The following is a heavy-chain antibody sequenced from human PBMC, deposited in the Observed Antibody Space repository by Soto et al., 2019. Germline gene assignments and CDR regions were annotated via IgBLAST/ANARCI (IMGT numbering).Heavy chain of an antibody. V-gene: IGHV3-13*01. D-gene: IGHD2-8*02. CDR2: IGTQHDA. Sequence: EVQLVESGGGLVQPGGSLRLSCAASGFTFSTYDMHWVRQAPGKGLEWVSAIGTQHDAYYPDSVKGRFTTSRENAKNSLFLQMNRLRAGDTAVYYCARQASYWHGGGGWFDPWGQGTLVTVSS. CDR3: ARQASYWHGGGGWFDP. CDR1: GFTFSTYD. J-gene: IGHJ5*02.